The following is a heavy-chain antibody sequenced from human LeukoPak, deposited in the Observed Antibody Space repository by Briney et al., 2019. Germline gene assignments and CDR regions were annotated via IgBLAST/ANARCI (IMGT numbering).Heavy chain of an antibody. Sequence: SETLSLTCTVSGGSISSSSYYWSWIRQPPGKGLEWIGSIYYSGSTYYNPSLKSRVTISVDTSKNQFSLKLSSVTAADTAVYYCARGLRGYSGYDHSYYFDYWGQGTLVTVSS. D-gene: IGHD5-12*01. CDR2: IYYSGST. V-gene: IGHV4-39*07. J-gene: IGHJ4*02. CDR1: GGSISSSSYY. CDR3: ARGLRGYSGYDHSYYFDY.